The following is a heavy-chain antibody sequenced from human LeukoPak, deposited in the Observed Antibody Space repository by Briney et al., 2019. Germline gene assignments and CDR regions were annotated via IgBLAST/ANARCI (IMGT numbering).Heavy chain of an antibody. D-gene: IGHD3-22*01. Sequence: SETLSLTCTVSGGSISSSSYYWGWIRQPPGKGLEWIGSIYYSGSTYYNPSLKSRVTISVDTSKNQFSLKLSSVTAADTAVYYCARTRVTMIVVLDYWGQGTLVTVSS. CDR3: ARTRVTMIVVLDY. J-gene: IGHJ4*02. CDR2: IYYSGST. CDR1: GGSISSSSYY. V-gene: IGHV4-39*07.